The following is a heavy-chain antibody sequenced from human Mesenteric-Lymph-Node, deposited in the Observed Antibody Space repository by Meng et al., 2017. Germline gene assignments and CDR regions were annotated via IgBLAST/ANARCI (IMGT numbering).Heavy chain of an antibody. V-gene: IGHV1-18*04. J-gene: IGHJ5*02. CDR2: TNGYEDKT. CDR3: ARDWDGVNNCFDP. D-gene: IGHD4-17*01. CDR1: GYTFTRYG. Sequence: QVQLGQSGAVVKNPGASVKGSCKASGYTFTRYGISGVRQAPGQGLEWMGWTNGYEDKTTYAQKFEGRLSMTTDTSTSTAYMELRSLRSDDTAVYYCARDWDGVNNCFDPWGQGTLVTVSS.